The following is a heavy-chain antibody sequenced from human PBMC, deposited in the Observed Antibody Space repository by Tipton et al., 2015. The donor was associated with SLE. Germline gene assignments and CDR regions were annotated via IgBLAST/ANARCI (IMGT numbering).Heavy chain of an antibody. CDR1: GFNFGAYW. CDR2: TNQDGAIR. D-gene: IGHD2-15*01. J-gene: IGHJ4*02. V-gene: IGHV3-74*01. Sequence: SLRLSCVASGFNFGAYWMHWVRQAPGKGLVWISRTNQDGAIRSYEDSVKGRFIISRDNSKSTLYLQMNNVRVEGTALYYCTRGIDPGSSRISDYWGQGTMVSVSS. CDR3: TRGIDPGSSRISDY.